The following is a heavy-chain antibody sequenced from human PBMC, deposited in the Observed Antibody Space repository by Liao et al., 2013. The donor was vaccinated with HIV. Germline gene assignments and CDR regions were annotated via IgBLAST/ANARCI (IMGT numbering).Heavy chain of an antibody. Sequence: QVQLQESGPGLVKPSQTLSLTCSVSNSSISSGGYYWNWIRQPAGKGLEWIGRISTSRSANYNPSLQSRVTMSVDTSKSQFSLELSSVTAADTAVYYCARSRGSFLVFDYWGQGSLVTVSS. V-gene: IGHV4-61*02. CDR1: NSSISSGGYY. J-gene: IGHJ4*02. CDR2: ISTSRSA. CDR3: ARSRGSFLVFDY. D-gene: IGHD3-10*01.